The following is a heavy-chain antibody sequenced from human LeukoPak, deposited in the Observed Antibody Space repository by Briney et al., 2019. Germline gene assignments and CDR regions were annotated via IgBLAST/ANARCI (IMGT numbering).Heavy chain of an antibody. CDR1: GYSFTNYW. D-gene: IGHD2-2*01. CDR3: AIGGDSSTSCYRCFNY. J-gene: IGHJ4*02. Sequence: LGESLKISCEGSGYSFTNYWIGWVRQMAGKGLEWMGIIYPDDSDTRYSPSFQGQVTISADKSIGTAYLQWSSLKASDTAMYYCAIGGDSSTSCYRCFNYWGQGTLVTVSS. CDR2: IYPDDSDT. V-gene: IGHV5-51*01.